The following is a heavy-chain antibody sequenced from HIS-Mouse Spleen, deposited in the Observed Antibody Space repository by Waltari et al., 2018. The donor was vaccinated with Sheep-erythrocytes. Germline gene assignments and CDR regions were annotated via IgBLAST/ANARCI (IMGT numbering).Heavy chain of an antibody. D-gene: IGHD2-8*01. J-gene: IGHJ3*02. CDR3: AKGDAMVYDAFDI. CDR1: GFTFSSYG. V-gene: IGHV3-30*18. Sequence: LRLSCAASGFTFSSYGMHWVRQAPGKGLEWVAVISYDGSNKYYADSVKGLFTISRDNSNNTLYLQMNSLRAEDTAVYYCAKGDAMVYDAFDIWGQGTMVTVSS. CDR2: ISYDGSNK.